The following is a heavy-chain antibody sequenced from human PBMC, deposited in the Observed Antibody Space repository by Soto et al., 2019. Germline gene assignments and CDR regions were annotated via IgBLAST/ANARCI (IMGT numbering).Heavy chain of an antibody. CDR2: IYYSGIT. D-gene: IGHD1-20*01. V-gene: IGHV4-59*08. Sequence: PSETLSLTCTVSGVSISSYYWSWIRQPPGKGLEWIGYIYYSGITNYNPSLKSRVTISVDTSKNQFSLKLSSVTAADTAVYYCARGYNPPYNWFDTWGQGTLVTVSS. CDR1: GVSISSYY. CDR3: ARGYNPPYNWFDT. J-gene: IGHJ5*02.